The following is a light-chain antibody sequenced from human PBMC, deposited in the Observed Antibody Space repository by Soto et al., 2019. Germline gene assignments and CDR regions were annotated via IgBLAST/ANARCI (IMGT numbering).Light chain of an antibody. CDR1: QSISSW. V-gene: IGKV1-5*01. Sequence: DIQMTQSPSTLSASVGDRVTITCRASQSISSWLAWYQQKPGKAPKLLIYDASSLESGVRSRFSGSGSGTEFTLTISSLQPDDFASYYCQQYNSYSFGPGTKVDIK. CDR3: QQYNSYS. J-gene: IGKJ3*01. CDR2: DAS.